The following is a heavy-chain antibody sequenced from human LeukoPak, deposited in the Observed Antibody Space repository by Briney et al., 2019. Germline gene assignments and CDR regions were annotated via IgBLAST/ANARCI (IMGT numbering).Heavy chain of an antibody. V-gene: IGHV3-48*03. J-gene: IGHJ4*02. CDR1: GFILSSFE. Sequence: GGSLRLSCAVSGFILSSFEMNWVRQAPGKGLEWVSYISRSGSTIYYADSVKGRFTIARDNAENSAYLQMNSLRAEDTAVYYCARDGGSGILDWGQGTLVTVFS. CDR3: ARDGGSGILD. CDR2: ISRSGSTI. D-gene: IGHD3-10*01.